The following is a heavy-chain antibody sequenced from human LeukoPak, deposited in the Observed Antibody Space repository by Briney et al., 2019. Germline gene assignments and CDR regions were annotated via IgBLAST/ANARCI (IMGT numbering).Heavy chain of an antibody. J-gene: IGHJ4*02. CDR3: ARGGGHTSTWRSFDL. V-gene: IGHV1-18*01. CDR1: GYDFKTYA. CDR2: ISGYNGDT. D-gene: IGHD6-13*01. Sequence: ASVKFSCKSSGYDFKTYAVSWVRQAPGQGLEWMGWISGYNGDTENAPNFRDRVTMTTDTSTSTAYIELRSLSLDDTAVYFCARGGGHTSTWRSFDLWGQGTLVIVSS.